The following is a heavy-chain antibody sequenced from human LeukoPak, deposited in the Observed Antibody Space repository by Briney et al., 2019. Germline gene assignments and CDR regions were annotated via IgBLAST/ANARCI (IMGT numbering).Heavy chain of an antibody. CDR2: INHSGST. Sequence: SETLSLTCAVYGGSFSGYYWSWIRQPPGKGLEWIGEINHSGSTNYNPSLKSRVTISVDTSKNQFSLKLSSVTAADTAVYYCASHDSSSWYGLGAFDIWGQGTMVTVSS. CDR1: GGSFSGYY. V-gene: IGHV4-34*01. J-gene: IGHJ3*02. CDR3: ASHDSSSWYGLGAFDI. D-gene: IGHD6-13*01.